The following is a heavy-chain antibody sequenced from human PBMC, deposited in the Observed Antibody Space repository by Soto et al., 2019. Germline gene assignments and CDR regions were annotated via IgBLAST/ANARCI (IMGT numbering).Heavy chain of an antibody. Sequence: GESLKISCNGSGYSFTSYWISWVRQMPGKGLEWMGRIDPSDSYTNYSPSFQGHVTISADKSISTAYLQWSSLKASDTAMYYCASTRSDYYYYGMDVWGQGTTVTVSS. CDR1: GYSFTSYW. D-gene: IGHD3-3*01. V-gene: IGHV5-10-1*01. CDR2: IDPSDSYT. J-gene: IGHJ6*02. CDR3: ASTRSDYYYYGMDV.